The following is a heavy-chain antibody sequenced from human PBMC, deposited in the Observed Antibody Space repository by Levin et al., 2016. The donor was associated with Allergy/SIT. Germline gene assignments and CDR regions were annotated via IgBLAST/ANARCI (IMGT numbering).Heavy chain of an antibody. CDR1: GGSFSGYY. D-gene: IGHD6-19*01. CDR2: INHSGST. CDR3: ARGPRPGYSSGWYKNNYFDY. J-gene: IGHJ4*02. Sequence: SETLSLTCAVYGGSFSGYYWSWIRQPPGKGLEWIGEINHSGSTNYNPSLKSRVTMSVDTSKNQFSLKLSSVTAADTAVYYCARGPRPGYSSGWYKNNYFDYWGQGTLVTVSS. V-gene: IGHV4-34*01.